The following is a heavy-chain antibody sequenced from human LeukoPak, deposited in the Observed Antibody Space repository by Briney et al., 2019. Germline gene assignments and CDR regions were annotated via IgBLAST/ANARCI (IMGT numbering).Heavy chain of an antibody. J-gene: IGHJ4*02. CDR1: GFTFSSFA. CDR3: ARGEYYYDSSGYYKLDY. V-gene: IGHV3-23*01. D-gene: IGHD3-22*01. CDR2: ILGSGGTT. Sequence: AGGSLRLSCAASGFTFSSFAMSWVRQAPGKGLEWVSAILGSGGTTYYADSVKGRFAISRDNSKNTLYLQMNSLRAEDTAVYYCARGEYYYDSSGYYKLDYWGQGTLVTVSS.